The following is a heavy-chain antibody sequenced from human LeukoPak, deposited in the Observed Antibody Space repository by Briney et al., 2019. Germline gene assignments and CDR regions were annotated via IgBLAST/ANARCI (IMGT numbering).Heavy chain of an antibody. CDR3: VRGRAATGYDY. D-gene: IGHD2-15*01. V-gene: IGHV1-18*01. Sequence: ASVKVSCKASGYTFTSYVISWVRQAPGQGLEWMGWISGYNGNTNYAQKLQGRVTMTTDTSTSTAYMELRSLRSDDTALYYCVRGRAATGYDYWGQGTLVTVSS. CDR1: GYTFTSYV. CDR2: ISGYNGNT. J-gene: IGHJ4*02.